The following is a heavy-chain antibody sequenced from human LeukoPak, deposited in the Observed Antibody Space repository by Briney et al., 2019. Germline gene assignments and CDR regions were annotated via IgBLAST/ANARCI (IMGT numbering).Heavy chain of an antibody. J-gene: IGHJ6*03. CDR3: ARSSGSYFPGHYYYYMDV. CDR1: GYTFTSYD. CDR2: MNPNSGNT. D-gene: IGHD1-26*01. V-gene: IGHV1-8*01. Sequence: ASVKVSCKASGYTFTSYDINWVRQATGQGLEWMGWMNPNSGNTGYAQKFQGRVTMTRDTSISTAYMELSRLRSDDTAVYYCARSSGSYFPGHYYYYMDVWGKGTTVTISS.